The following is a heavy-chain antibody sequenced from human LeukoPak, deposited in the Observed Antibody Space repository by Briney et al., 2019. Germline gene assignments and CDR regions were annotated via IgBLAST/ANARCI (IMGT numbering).Heavy chain of an antibody. CDR3: ARLRDDYYESGNNPYWYLDL. Sequence: SETLSLTCTVSCGSISRHYWSGIRQPPGGGLGWIGYIYSSGSTMYNPSLKSRVTISVDTSKNQFSLKLISMTAADTAVYYCARLRDDYYESGNNPYWYLDLWGRGNLVPVSS. CDR1: CGSISRHY. V-gene: IGHV4-59*11. CDR2: IYSSGST. J-gene: IGHJ2*01. D-gene: IGHD3-10*01.